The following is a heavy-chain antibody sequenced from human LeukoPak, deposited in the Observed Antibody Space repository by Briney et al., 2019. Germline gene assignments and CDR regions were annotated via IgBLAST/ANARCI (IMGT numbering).Heavy chain of an antibody. D-gene: IGHD1-7*01. CDR3: ARGGSPITGTEWRSSYAFDI. CDR1: GGSISSYY. CDR2: INHSGST. Sequence: SETLSLTCTVSGGSISSYYWSWIRQPPGKGLEWIGEINHSGSTNYNPSLKSRVTISVDTSKNQFSLKLSSVTAADTAVYYCARGGSPITGTEWRSSYAFDIWGQGTMVTVSS. V-gene: IGHV4-34*01. J-gene: IGHJ3*02.